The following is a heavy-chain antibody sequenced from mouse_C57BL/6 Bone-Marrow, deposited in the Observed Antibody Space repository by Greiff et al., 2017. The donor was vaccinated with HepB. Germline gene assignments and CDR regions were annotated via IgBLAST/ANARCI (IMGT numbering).Heavy chain of an antibody. J-gene: IGHJ2*01. D-gene: IGHD1-1*01. Sequence: EVKLQESGPGLVKPSQSLSLTCSVTGYSITSGYYWNWIRQFPGNKLEWMGYISYDGSNNYNPSLKNRISITRDTSKNQFFLKLNSVTTEDTATYYCARDRITTVVFDYWGQGTTLTVSS. V-gene: IGHV3-6*01. CDR1: GYSITSGYY. CDR2: ISYDGSN. CDR3: ARDRITTVVFDY.